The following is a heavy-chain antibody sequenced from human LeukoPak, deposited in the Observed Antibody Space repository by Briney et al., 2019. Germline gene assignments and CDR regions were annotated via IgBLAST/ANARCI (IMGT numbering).Heavy chain of an antibody. CDR1: GYTFTGYY. CDR2: INPNSGGT. Sequence: ATVKVSCKASGYTFTGYYVHWVRQAPGQGLEWMGRINPNSGGTNYAQKFQGRVTMTRDTSISTAYMELSRLRSDDTAAYYCARASYYYDSSGYDYWGQGTLVTVSS. CDR3: ARASYYYDSSGYDY. D-gene: IGHD3-22*01. J-gene: IGHJ4*02. V-gene: IGHV1-2*06.